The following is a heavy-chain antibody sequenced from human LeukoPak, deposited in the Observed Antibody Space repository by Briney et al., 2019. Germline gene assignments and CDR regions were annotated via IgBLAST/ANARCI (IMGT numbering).Heavy chain of an antibody. J-gene: IGHJ4*02. D-gene: IGHD3-22*01. CDR1: GYTLTELS. CDR3: ATAAWGLYYYDSSGYHY. Sequence: ASVKVSCKVSGYTLTELSMHWVRQAPGKGLEWVCGFDAEDGETIYAQKFQGRVTMTEDTSTDTAYMELSSLRSEDTAVYYCATAAWGLYYYDSSGYHYWGQGTLVIVSS. V-gene: IGHV1-24*01. CDR2: FDAEDGET.